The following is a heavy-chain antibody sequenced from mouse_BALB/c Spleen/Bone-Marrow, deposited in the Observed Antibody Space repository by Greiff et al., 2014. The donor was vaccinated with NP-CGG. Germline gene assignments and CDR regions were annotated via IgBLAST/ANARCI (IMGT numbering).Heavy chain of an antibody. D-gene: IGHD2-3*01. CDR1: GYTFTNFW. J-gene: IGHJ4*01. Sequence: DLVKPGASVKLSCKGSGYTFTNFWIYWIKQRPGQGLVWIGRIAPGTGTTYYKEMFKGKATLTVDTSSSTAYIQLSSLSSEDSAVYFCARYDYAMDYWGQGTSVTVSS. CDR3: ARYDYAMDY. V-gene: IGHV1S41*01. CDR2: IAPGTGTT.